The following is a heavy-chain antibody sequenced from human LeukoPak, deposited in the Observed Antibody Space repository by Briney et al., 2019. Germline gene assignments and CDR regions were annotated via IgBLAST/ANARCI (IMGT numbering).Heavy chain of an antibody. V-gene: IGHV3-21*01. Sequence: GGSLRLSCAASGFTFSTYCMNWVRQAPGKGLEWVSSISSGSSYIYYADSVKGRFTISRDNAKNSLYLQMNSLRAEDTAVYYCARDFSGASRIDYWGQGTLVTVSS. D-gene: IGHD4/OR15-4a*01. J-gene: IGHJ4*02. CDR1: GFTFSTYC. CDR2: ISSGSSYI. CDR3: ARDFSGASRIDY.